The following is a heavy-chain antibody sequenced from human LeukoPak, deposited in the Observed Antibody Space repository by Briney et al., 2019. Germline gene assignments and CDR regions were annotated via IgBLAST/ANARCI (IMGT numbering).Heavy chain of an antibody. J-gene: IGHJ4*02. CDR2: IYYGGST. CDR3: ARFTTYYYDSSGYPTYFDY. D-gene: IGHD3-22*01. Sequence: SETLSLTCTVSGGSISSYYWSWIRQPPGKGLEWIGYIYYGGSTNYNPSLKSRVTISVDTSKNQFSLKLSSVTAADTAVYYCARFTTYYYDSSGYPTYFDYWGQGTLVTVSS. CDR1: GGSISSYY. V-gene: IGHV4-59*01.